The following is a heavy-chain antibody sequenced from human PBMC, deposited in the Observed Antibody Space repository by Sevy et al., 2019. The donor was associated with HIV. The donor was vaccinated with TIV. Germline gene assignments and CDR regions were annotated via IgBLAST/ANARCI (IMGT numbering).Heavy chain of an antibody. J-gene: IGHJ2*01. CDR1: GYSISSGYN. D-gene: IGHD3-10*01. V-gene: IGHV4-38-2*01. CDR2: VFHLGTT. Sequence: SETLSLTCAVSGYSISSGYNWGWIRQPPGKGLEWIGSVFHLGTTYYNPSLESRLTISVDTSKNQFSLRLSSVTAADTGVYYCARNDYFGTGNLYWSFDLWGRGALVTVSS. CDR3: ARNDYFGTGNLYWSFDL.